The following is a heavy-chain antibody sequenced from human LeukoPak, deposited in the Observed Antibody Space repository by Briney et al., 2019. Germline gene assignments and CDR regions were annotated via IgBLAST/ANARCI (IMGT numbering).Heavy chain of an antibody. Sequence: PSETLSLTCTISGGSVSDYYWSWIRQSPGKGLEWIGYIYHTGSTSYSPSLKSRVTISADTSQNQFSLKLSSVTAADTAVYYCARRYNWNRLDYWGQGTLVTVSS. V-gene: IGHV4-59*02. CDR2: IYHTGST. CDR1: GGSVSDYY. D-gene: IGHD1-20*01. J-gene: IGHJ4*02. CDR3: ARRYNWNRLDY.